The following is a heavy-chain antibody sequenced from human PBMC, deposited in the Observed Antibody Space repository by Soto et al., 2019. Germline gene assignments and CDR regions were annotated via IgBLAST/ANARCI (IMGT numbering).Heavy chain of an antibody. CDR2: ISGSGDST. CDR3: AKERSSGWSFDY. Sequence: ETLRLSCAASGFTFSTYAMNWVRQAPGKGLEWVSGISGSGDSTYYADSVKGRFTVSRDNSKNTLYLQMNSLRAEDTAVFYCAKERSSGWSFDYWGQGTLVTVSS. CDR1: GFTFSTYA. V-gene: IGHV3-23*01. J-gene: IGHJ4*02. D-gene: IGHD6-19*01.